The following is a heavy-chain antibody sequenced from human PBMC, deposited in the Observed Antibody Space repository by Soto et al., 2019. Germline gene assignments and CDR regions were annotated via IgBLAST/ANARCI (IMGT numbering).Heavy chain of an antibody. CDR1: GGSFSGYY. V-gene: IGHV4-34*01. CDR3: ARDIAAAGTSDY. Sequence: SETLSLTCAVYGGSFSGYYWSWIRQPPGKGLEWIGEINHSGSTNYNPSLKSRVNISVDTSKNQFSLKLSSVTAADTAVYYCARDIAAAGTSDYWGQGTLVTVSS. D-gene: IGHD6-13*01. J-gene: IGHJ4*02. CDR2: INHSGST.